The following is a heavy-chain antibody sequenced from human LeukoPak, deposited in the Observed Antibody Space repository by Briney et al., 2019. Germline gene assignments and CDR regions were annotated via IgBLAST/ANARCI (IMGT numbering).Heavy chain of an antibody. V-gene: IGHV4-59*01. CDR2: IYDSGST. CDR1: GGSISSYY. D-gene: IGHD6-19*01. Sequence: PSETLSLTCTVSGGSISSYYWNWIRQSPGEGLEWIGYIYDSGSTSYNPSLKSRVTISVDTSKIQFSLKLTSVTAADTAVYYCARGRITVAFTGAFDIWGQGTMVPVSS. J-gene: IGHJ3*02. CDR3: ARGRITVAFTGAFDI.